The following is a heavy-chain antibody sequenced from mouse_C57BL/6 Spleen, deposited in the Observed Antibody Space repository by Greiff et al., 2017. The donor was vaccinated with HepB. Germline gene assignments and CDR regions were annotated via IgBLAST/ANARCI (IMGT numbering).Heavy chain of an antibody. CDR1: GYTFTDYN. CDR3: ARLITTVVAHWYFDV. D-gene: IGHD1-1*01. J-gene: IGHJ1*03. CDR2: INPNNGGT. V-gene: IGHV1-22*01. Sequence: VQLQQSGPELVKPGASVKMSCKASGYTFTDYNMHWVKQSHGKSLEWIGYINPNNGGTSYNQKLQGKATLTVNKSSSTAYMELRSLTSEDSAVYYCARLITTVVAHWYFDVWGTGTTVTVSS.